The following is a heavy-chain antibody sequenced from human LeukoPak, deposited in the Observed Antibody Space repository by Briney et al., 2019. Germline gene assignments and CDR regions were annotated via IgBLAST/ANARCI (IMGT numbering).Heavy chain of an antibody. J-gene: IGHJ4*02. Sequence: ASVKVSCKASGYTFTGYYMHWVRQAPGQGLEWMGWINPNSGGTNYAQKFQGRVTMTRDTPVTTDYMELSWLTSDDTAVYYCTRDHNWGADYWGQGTLITVSS. CDR1: GYTFTGYY. D-gene: IGHD7-27*01. CDR3: TRDHNWGADY. CDR2: INPNSGGT. V-gene: IGHV1-2*02.